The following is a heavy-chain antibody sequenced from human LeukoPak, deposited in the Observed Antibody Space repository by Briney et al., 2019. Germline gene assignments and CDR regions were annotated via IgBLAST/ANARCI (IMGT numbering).Heavy chain of an antibody. D-gene: IGHD3-10*01. V-gene: IGHV3-30*02. CDR2: IRYDGSNK. Sequence: GGSLRLSCAASGFTFSSYGMHWVRQAPGKGLEWVAFIRYDGSNKFYADSVKGRFTISRDNAKNSLYLQMNSLRAEDTAVYYCAGLEGRWGQGTLVTVSS. J-gene: IGHJ4*02. CDR3: AGLEGR. CDR1: GFTFSSYG.